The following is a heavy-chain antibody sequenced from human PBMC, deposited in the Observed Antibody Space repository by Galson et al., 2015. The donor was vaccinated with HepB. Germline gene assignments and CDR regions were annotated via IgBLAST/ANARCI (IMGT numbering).Heavy chain of an antibody. CDR1: GYSFTNYW. CDR2: IYPGDSDT. J-gene: IGHJ4*02. Sequence: QSGAEVKKPGESLKISCTGSGYSFTNYWIGWVRQMPGKGLEWMGIIYPGDSDTRYSPSFQGQVTISADKSISTAYLQWSSLKASDTAMYYCARAYYYDSSGYYHPFDYWGQGTLVTVSS. V-gene: IGHV5-51*01. CDR3: ARAYYYDSSGYYHPFDY. D-gene: IGHD3-22*01.